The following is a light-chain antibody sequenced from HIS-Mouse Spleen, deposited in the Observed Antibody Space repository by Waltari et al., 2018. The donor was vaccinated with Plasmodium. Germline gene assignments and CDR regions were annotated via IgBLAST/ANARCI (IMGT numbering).Light chain of an antibody. CDR1: KLGDKY. CDR3: QAWDSSTVV. CDR2: QDS. Sequence: SYELTQPPSVSVSPGQTASITCSGDKLGDKYACWYQQKPGQSPVLVIYQDSKRPQGIPERFSGSNAGNTATLPISGTQAMDEADYYCQAWDSSTVVFGGGTKLTVL. J-gene: IGLJ2*01. V-gene: IGLV3-1*01.